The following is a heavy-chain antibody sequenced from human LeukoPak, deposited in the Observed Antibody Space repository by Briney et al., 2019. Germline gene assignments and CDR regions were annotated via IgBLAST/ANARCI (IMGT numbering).Heavy chain of an antibody. J-gene: IGHJ6*02. CDR3: ARSITIFGVVIIPYYYYGMDV. V-gene: IGHV3-21*01. Sequence: PGGSLRLSCAASGFTFSSYSMNWVRQAPGKGLEWVSSISSSSSYIYYADSVKGRFTISRDNSKNTLYLQMNSLRAEDTAVYYCARSITIFGVVIIPYYYYGMDVWGQGTTVTVSS. CDR1: GFTFSSYS. CDR2: ISSSSSYI. D-gene: IGHD3-3*01.